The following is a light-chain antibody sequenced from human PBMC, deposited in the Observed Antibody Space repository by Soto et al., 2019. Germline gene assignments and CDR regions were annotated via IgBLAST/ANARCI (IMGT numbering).Light chain of an antibody. CDR3: QQYKSWPPIT. V-gene: IGKV3-11*01. Sequence: EILLTQSPATLSLSPGEIATLSCRSSQSVSSYLAWYQQKPGQAPRLLIYDASNRATGIPARFSGTGSGTEFTLTISSLKPEDYAVYYCQQYKSWPPITFGQGTRLEI. J-gene: IGKJ5*01. CDR1: QSVSSY. CDR2: DAS.